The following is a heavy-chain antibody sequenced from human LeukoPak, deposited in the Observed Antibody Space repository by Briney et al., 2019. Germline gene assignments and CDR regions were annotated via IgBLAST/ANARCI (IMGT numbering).Heavy chain of an antibody. J-gene: IGHJ6*03. CDR2: INPSGGST. D-gene: IGHD3-10*01. V-gene: IGHV1-46*01. CDR1: GYTFTSYY. CDR3: ARDKDGSGSFYYYMDV. Sequence: ASVKVSCKASGYTFTSYYMHWVRQAPGQGLEWMGVINPSGGSTSYAQKFQGRVTMTRDTSTSTVYIELSSLRSEDTAVYYCARDKDGSGSFYYYMDVWGKGTTVTVSS.